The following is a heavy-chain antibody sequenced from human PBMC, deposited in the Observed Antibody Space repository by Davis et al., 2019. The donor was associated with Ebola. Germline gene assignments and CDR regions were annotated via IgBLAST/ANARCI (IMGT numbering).Heavy chain of an antibody. J-gene: IGHJ5*02. CDR2: IIPILGIA. Sequence: PGGSLRLSCAASGGTFSSYAISWVRQAPGQGLEWMGGIIPILGIANYAQKFQGRVTITADESTSTAYMELSSLRSEDTAVYYCAREVGVVPADSWFDPWGQGTLVTVSS. D-gene: IGHD2-2*01. V-gene: IGHV1-69*10. CDR3: AREVGVVPADSWFDP. CDR1: GGTFSSYA.